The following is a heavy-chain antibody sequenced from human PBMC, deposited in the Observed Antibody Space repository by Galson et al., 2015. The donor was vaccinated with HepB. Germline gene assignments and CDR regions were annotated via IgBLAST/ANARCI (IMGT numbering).Heavy chain of an antibody. Sequence: SLRLSCAASGFTFSSYGMHWVRQAPGKGLEWVAVISYDGSNKYYADSVKGRFTISRDNSKNTLYLQMNSLRAEDTAVYYCAKTKSKQWLVPSPFDYWGQGTLVTVSS. CDR3: AKTKSKQWLVPSPFDY. D-gene: IGHD6-19*01. CDR2: ISYDGSNK. CDR1: GFTFSSYG. V-gene: IGHV3-30*18. J-gene: IGHJ4*02.